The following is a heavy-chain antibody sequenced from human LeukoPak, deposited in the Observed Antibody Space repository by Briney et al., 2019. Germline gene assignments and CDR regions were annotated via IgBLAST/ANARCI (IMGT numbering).Heavy chain of an antibody. CDR1: GFTFSSYA. CDR3: ARDLGLLWFGELLG. V-gene: IGHV3-30*04. CDR2: ISYDGSNK. D-gene: IGHD3-10*01. J-gene: IGHJ4*02. Sequence: GGSLRLSCAASGFTFSSYAMHWVRQAPGKGLERVAVISYDGSNKYYADSVKGRFTISRDNSKNTLYLQMNSLRAEDTAVYYCARDLGLLWFGELLGWGQGTLVTVSS.